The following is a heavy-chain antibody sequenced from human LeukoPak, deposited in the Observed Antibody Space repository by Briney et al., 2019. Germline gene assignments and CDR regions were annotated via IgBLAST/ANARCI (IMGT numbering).Heavy chain of an antibody. V-gene: IGHV3-23*01. D-gene: IGHD3-16*01. CDR3: AKGRIMITFGGPDY. J-gene: IGHJ4*02. CDR1: GFTFSNAW. CDR2: ISGSGGST. Sequence: GGSLRLSCAASGFTFSNAWMSWVRQAPGKGLEWVSAISGSGGSTYYADSVKGRFTISRDNSKNTLYLQMNSLRAEDTAVYYCAKGRIMITFGGPDYWGQGTLVTVSS.